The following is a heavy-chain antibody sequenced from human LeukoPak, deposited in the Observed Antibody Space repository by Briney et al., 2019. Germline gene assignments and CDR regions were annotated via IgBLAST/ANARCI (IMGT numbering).Heavy chain of an antibody. V-gene: IGHV3-53*05. Sequence: PGGSLRLSCAASGFTVSSHYMSWVRQAPGKGLEWVSVIYSGGNTYYADSVKGRFTISRDNSKNTLYLQMSTLRAEDTALYYCVKDVGGSYAFDYWGQGILVTVAS. CDR2: IYSGGNT. D-gene: IGHD1-26*01. CDR1: GFTVSSHY. CDR3: VKDVGGSYAFDY. J-gene: IGHJ4*02.